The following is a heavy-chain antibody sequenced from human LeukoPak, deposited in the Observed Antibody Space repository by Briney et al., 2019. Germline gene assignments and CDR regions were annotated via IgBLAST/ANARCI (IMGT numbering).Heavy chain of an antibody. Sequence: TGGSLRLSCAASGFTFSSYGMHWVRQAPGKGLEWVAVISYDGDNKYYADSVKGRFTISRDNSKNTLYLQMNSLRVEDTAVFYCAKSDSYGYIGDYFDYWGQGTLVTVSS. CDR1: GFTFSSYG. V-gene: IGHV3-30*18. J-gene: IGHJ4*02. CDR2: ISYDGDNK. CDR3: AKSDSYGYIGDYFDY. D-gene: IGHD5-18*01.